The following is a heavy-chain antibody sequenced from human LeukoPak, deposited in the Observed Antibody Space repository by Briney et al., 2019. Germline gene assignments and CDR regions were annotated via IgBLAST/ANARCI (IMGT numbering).Heavy chain of an antibody. V-gene: IGHV4-39*01. CDR2: IYYSGYT. Sequence: KPSETLSLTCTVSGGSISSDTYYWGWIRQPPGKGLEWIGTIYYSGYTYYNPSLRSRVIISVDTSTNQFSLKLSSVTAADTAVYYCARHYHNDAQASFHYWGPGTLVTVSS. J-gene: IGHJ4*02. D-gene: IGHD3-22*01. CDR1: GGSISSDTYY. CDR3: ARHYHNDAQASFHY.